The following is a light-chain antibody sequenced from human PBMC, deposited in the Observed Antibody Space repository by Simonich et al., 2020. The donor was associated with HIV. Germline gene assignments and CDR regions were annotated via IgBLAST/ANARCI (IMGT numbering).Light chain of an antibody. CDR2: YSS. Sequence: EIVLTQSPGTLSLSPGERATLSCRASQSVSSSYLACYHQKPVLAPRLLISYSSSRATGIPDRFSGSGSGTDFTLTISRLEPEDFAVYYCQQYGSSPPRLTFGGGTMVEIK. V-gene: IGKV3D-20*01. CDR3: QQYGSSPPRLT. J-gene: IGKJ4*01. CDR1: QSVSSSY.